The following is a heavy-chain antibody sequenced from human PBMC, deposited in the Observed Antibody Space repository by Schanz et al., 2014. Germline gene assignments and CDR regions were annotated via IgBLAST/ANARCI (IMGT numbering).Heavy chain of an antibody. CDR3: ARAKRFGDMDV. J-gene: IGHJ6*02. CDR2: ISAYNGHT. Sequence: QVHLVQSGAEVHKPGASVKVSCKASGYTFISYGIKWVRQAPGQGLEWMGWISAYNGHTDYAQKLQGRVTLTTDTSTSTAYMELRNLRSDDTAVYYCARAKRFGDMDVWGQGTTVTVSS. D-gene: IGHD3-10*01. CDR1: GYTFISYG. V-gene: IGHV1-18*01.